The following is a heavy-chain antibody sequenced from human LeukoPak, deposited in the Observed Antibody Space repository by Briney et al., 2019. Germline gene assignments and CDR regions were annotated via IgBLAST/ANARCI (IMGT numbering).Heavy chain of an antibody. CDR1: GFTFNSYG. V-gene: IGHV3-33*01. J-gene: IGHJ4*02. D-gene: IGHD2-8*02. Sequence: AGGSLRLSCAASGFTFNSYGVHWVRQAPGKGLEWVALIWYDGTNKFYADSVKGRFPISRDNSKNTVYLQMNSLRAEDAAVYYCARRAATGGYHFDYWGQGTLVTVSS. CDR2: IWYDGTNK. CDR3: ARRAATGGYHFDY.